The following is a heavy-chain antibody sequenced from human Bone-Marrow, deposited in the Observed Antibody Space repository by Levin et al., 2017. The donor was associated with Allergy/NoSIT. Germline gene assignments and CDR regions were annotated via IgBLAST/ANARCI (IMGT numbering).Heavy chain of an antibody. V-gene: IGHV3-23*01. Sequence: GGSLRLSCAASGFTFTSFAMSWVRQAPGRGLEWVSAISGSDDITYSADSVKGRFTISRDNSKNTLFLQMNSLTAEDTALYYCAKAGSSWYIEIDHWGQGTLVTVSS. CDR2: ISGSDDIT. D-gene: IGHD6-13*01. CDR1: GFTFTSFA. J-gene: IGHJ4*02. CDR3: AKAGSSWYIEIDH.